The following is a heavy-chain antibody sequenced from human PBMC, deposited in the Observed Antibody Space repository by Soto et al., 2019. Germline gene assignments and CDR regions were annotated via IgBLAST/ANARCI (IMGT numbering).Heavy chain of an antibody. V-gene: IGHV3-72*01. CDR3: SRLEGG. J-gene: IGHJ4*02. CDR1: GFTFSDHY. CDR2: SRNKAKSYTT. D-gene: IGHD3-3*01. Sequence: EEQLVESGGGLVQPGGSLTLSCVGSGFTFSDHYMEWVRQAPGKGLEWVVRSRNKAKSYTTDYAASVKGRFTISRDLSKNSLYLQMYNLKIEDTAVYYCSRLEGGWGQGTLVTVSS.